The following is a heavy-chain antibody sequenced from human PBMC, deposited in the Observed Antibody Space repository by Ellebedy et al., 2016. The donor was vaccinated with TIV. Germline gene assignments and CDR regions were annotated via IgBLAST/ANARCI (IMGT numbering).Heavy chain of an antibody. V-gene: IGHV3-72*01. J-gene: IGHJ4*02. CDR3: VRGHWGFDF. Sequence: GGSLRLSCAVSGFTFSDYFMDWVRQVPGKGLEWLCRSRNKANSYTTEYAASVRGRFTISRDDSKNSLYLQMNSLKIEDTAVYYCVRGHWGFDFWGQGTLVTVSS. D-gene: IGHD3-10*01. CDR1: GFTFSDYF. CDR2: SRNKANSYTT.